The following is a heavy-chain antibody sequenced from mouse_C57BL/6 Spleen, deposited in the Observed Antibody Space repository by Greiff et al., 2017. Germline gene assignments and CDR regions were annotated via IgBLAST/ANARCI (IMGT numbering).Heavy chain of an antibody. J-gene: IGHJ2*01. Sequence: QVQLQQPGAELVRPGSSVKLSCKASGYTFTSYWMAWVKQRPGQGLEWIGNIYPSDSETHYNQKFKNKATLTVDKSSSTAYMQLSSLTSEDAAVDYCAREEGLLLFDYWGQGTTLTVSS. CDR2: IYPSDSET. D-gene: IGHD2-10*01. CDR1: GYTFTSYW. CDR3: AREEGLLLFDY. V-gene: IGHV1-61*01.